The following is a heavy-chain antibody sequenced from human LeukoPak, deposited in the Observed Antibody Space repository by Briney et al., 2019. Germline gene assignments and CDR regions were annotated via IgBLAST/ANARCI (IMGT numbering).Heavy chain of an antibody. CDR3: ARGRGEGDSSGYLPFDY. V-gene: IGHV4-39*07. J-gene: IGHJ4*02. CDR2: IHHSGST. D-gene: IGHD3-22*01. CDR1: GGSVSSVSYY. Sequence: PSETLSLTCTVSGGSVSSVSYYWGWIRQPPGKGLEWIGTIHHSGSTSYNPSLKSRVTISVDTSKNQFSLKLSSVTAADTAVYYCARGRGEGDSSGYLPFDYWGQGTLVTVSS.